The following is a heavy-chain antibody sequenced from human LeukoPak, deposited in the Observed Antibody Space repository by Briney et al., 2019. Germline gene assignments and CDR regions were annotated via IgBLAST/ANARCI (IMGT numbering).Heavy chain of an antibody. D-gene: IGHD3-10*01. V-gene: IGHV1-69*01. J-gene: IGHJ5*02. CDR2: IIPIFGTA. CDR3: ARKGFGEYWFDP. CDR1: GGTFSSYA. Sequence: TSVKVSCKASGGTFSSYAISWVRQAPGQGLEWMGGIIPIFGTANYAQKFQGRVTITADESTSTAYMELSSLRSEDTAVYYCARKGFGEYWFDPWGQGTLVTVSS.